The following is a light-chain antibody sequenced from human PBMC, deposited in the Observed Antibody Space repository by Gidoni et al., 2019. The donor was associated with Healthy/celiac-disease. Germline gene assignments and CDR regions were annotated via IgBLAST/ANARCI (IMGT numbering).Light chain of an antibody. CDR1: QNISSY. CDR3: QQSYSTPTWT. V-gene: IGKV1-39*01. CDR2: AAS. Sequence: DIQMTQSPSSLSASVGYRVTITCRESQNISSYLNWYKQKPGKDSKLLIYAASSLQSGGPARFSCSGSGTDFTLTISSLQPEDFATYYCQQSYSTPTWTFGQGTKVEIK. J-gene: IGKJ1*01.